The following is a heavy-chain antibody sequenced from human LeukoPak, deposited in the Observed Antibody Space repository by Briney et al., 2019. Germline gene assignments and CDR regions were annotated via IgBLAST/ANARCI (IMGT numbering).Heavy chain of an antibody. CDR1: GFTLSHYW. V-gene: IGHV3-7*03. Sequence: GGSLRLSCAASGFTLSHYWMSWVRQAPGKGLEWVANIKQDGSEKYYVDSVKGRFTISRDNAKNSLYLQMNSLRVEDTAVYYCASEIAVAGTSSFDYWGQGTLVTVSS. D-gene: IGHD6-19*01. CDR3: ASEIAVAGTSSFDY. J-gene: IGHJ4*02. CDR2: IKQDGSEK.